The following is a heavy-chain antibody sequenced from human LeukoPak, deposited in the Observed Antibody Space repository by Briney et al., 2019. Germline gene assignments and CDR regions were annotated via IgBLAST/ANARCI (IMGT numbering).Heavy chain of an antibody. Sequence: GGSLRLSCLASKFTFNNYAMTWVRQAPGKGLEWDSSISGSGDNMDYADSVKGRFTISRDNSENTLYLQMNSLRGEDTAVSYCARETTAHGYFDYWGQGTLVTVSS. D-gene: IGHD4-17*01. V-gene: IGHV3-23*01. J-gene: IGHJ4*02. CDR2: ISGSGDNM. CDR1: KFTFNNYA. CDR3: ARETTAHGYFDY.